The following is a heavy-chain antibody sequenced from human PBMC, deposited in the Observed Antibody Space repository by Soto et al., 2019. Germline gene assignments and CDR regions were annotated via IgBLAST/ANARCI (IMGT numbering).Heavy chain of an antibody. CDR2: ISASGGST. Sequence: GGSLRLSCAASGFTFSSYAMSWVRQAPGKGLEWVAGISASGGSTYYADSVKGRFTISRDNSKNTLYLQMNSLRAEDTAVYYYAKDGGLQSGRRYYYYGMDVWGQGTTVTVSS. CDR1: GFTFSSYA. V-gene: IGHV3-23*01. J-gene: IGHJ6*02. D-gene: IGHD4-4*01. CDR3: AKDGGLQSGRRYYYYGMDV.